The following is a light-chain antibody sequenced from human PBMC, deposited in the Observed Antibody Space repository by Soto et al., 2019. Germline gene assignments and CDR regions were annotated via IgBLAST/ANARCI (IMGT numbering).Light chain of an antibody. V-gene: IGKV3-20*01. J-gene: IGKJ1*01. CDR3: QQYGSSLRRT. CDR2: GAS. Sequence: EIVLTQSPGTLSLSPGERATLSCRASQSVSSSYLAWYQQKPGQAPRLLIYGASSRATGIPVRFSGSGSGTAFTRTISRLEPEYFAVYSCQQYGSSLRRTFGQGTKVQIK. CDR1: QSVSSSY.